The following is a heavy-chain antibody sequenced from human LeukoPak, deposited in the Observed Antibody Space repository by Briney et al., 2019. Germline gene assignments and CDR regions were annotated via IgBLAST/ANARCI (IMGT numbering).Heavy chain of an antibody. J-gene: IGHJ4*02. D-gene: IGHD2-15*01. CDR1: GFTFSKYD. V-gene: IGHV3-48*04. Sequence: GGSLRLSCAASGFTFSKYDMNWVRQAPGKGLEWVSYISSRSSTIYYADSVKGRFTASRDDAQDSLYLQMNSLRAEDTAVYYCVREDCSGGSCPLDSWGQGTLVTVSS. CDR2: ISSRSSTI. CDR3: VREDCSGGSCPLDS.